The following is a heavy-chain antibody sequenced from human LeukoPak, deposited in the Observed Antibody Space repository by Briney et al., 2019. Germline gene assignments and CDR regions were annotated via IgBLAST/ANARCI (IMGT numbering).Heavy chain of an antibody. J-gene: IGHJ4*02. D-gene: IGHD5-12*01. CDR1: GYTFTSYG. Sequence: ASVKVSCKASGYTFTSYGISWVRQAPGQGLEWMGWISAYNGNTNYAQKFQGRVTITADESTSTAYMELSSLRSEDTAVYYCARESGGGFDYWGQGTLVTVSS. CDR2: ISAYNGNT. V-gene: IGHV1-18*01. CDR3: ARESGGGFDY.